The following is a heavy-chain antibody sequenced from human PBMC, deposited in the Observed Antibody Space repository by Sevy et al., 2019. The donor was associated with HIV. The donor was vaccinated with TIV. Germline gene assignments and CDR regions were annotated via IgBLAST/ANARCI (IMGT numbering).Heavy chain of an antibody. CDR3: AREKTRDYDILTGYSSLVPDYYYYMDV. CDR1: VGSISSGSFY. D-gene: IGHD3-9*01. J-gene: IGHJ6*03. CDR2: IYTSGST. Sequence: SETLSLTCTVSVGSISSGSFYWSWIRQPAGKGLEWIGRIYTSGSTNYNPSLKSRVTISVDTSKNQFSLKLSSVTAADTAVYYCAREKTRDYDILTGYSSLVPDYYYYMDVWGKGTTVTVSS. V-gene: IGHV4-61*02.